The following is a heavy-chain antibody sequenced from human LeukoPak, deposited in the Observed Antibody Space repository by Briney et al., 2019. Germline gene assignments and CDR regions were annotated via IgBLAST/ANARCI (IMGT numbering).Heavy chain of an antibody. J-gene: IGHJ4*02. Sequence: SETLSLTCTVSGGSISSGDYYWSWIRQPPGKGLEWIGYIYYSGSTYYNPSLKSRVTISVDTSKNQFSLKLSSVTAADTAVYYCASEYSYGYVPHLQYYWGQGTLVTVSS. CDR3: ASEYSYGYVPHLQYY. CDR1: GGSISSGDYY. D-gene: IGHD5-18*01. V-gene: IGHV4-30-4*01. CDR2: IYYSGST.